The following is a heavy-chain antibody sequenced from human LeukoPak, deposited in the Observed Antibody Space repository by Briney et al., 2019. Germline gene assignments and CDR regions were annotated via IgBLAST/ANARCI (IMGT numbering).Heavy chain of an antibody. Sequence: PSDTLSLTCGVSGYSISRGYSWGWIRQPPGKGLEWIGNIYHSESTHYNPSLKSRVTISPETSKNQFSLKLTSVTASDTAVYYCARFDHVWETHGMDAFDLWGQGTMVTVSS. CDR2: IYHSEST. CDR3: ARFDHVWETHGMDAFDL. J-gene: IGHJ3*01. CDR1: GYSISRGYS. V-gene: IGHV4-38-2*01. D-gene: IGHD3-16*01.